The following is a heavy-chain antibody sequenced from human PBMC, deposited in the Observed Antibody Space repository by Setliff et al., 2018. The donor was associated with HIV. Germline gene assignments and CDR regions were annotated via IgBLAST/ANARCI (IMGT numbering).Heavy chain of an antibody. Sequence: PSETLSLTCTVSSDSIRFYYWTWIRQPPGKGLEWIGNIYYTGSTNYNPSLKSRVTISVDTSKNQFSLKLSSVTAADTAVYYCARGRCSGCYRFDYWGQGTLVTVSS. V-gene: IGHV4-59*08. CDR3: ARGRCSGCYRFDY. J-gene: IGHJ4*02. CDR1: SDSIRFYY. D-gene: IGHD6-19*01. CDR2: IYYTGST.